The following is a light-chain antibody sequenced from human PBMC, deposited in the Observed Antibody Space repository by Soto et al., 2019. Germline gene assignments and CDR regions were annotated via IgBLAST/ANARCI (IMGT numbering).Light chain of an antibody. CDR1: QSVGTK. Sequence: EIVMTQSPATLSVSVGERATLSCRASQSVGTKLAWYQQTPGQAPRLLIYGASTRATGVPARFSGSGSGTEFTLTISSLQSEDFGMYYCHQFNNLQTFGQGTKVEI. J-gene: IGKJ1*01. CDR2: GAS. V-gene: IGKV3-15*01. CDR3: HQFNNLQT.